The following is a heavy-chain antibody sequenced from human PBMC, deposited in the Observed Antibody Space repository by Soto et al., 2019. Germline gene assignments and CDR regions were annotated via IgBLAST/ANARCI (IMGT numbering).Heavy chain of an antibody. Sequence: QVQLVQSGAEVKKPGSSVKVSCKASGGTFRSYAISWVRQAPGQGLEWMGGIIPIFGTANYAQKFQGRVTITADESTSTAYMELSSLRSEDTAVYYCARMSDYDILTGLPPNWFDPWGQGTLVTVSS. D-gene: IGHD3-9*01. CDR3: ARMSDYDILTGLPPNWFDP. CDR1: GGTFRSYA. CDR2: IIPIFGTA. J-gene: IGHJ5*02. V-gene: IGHV1-69*01.